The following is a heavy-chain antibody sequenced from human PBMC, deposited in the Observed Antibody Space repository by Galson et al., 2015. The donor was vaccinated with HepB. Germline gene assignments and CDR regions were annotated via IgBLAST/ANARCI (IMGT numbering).Heavy chain of an antibody. CDR2: TYYRSKWYN. V-gene: IGHV6-1*01. Sequence: CAISGDSVSSNSAAWNWIRQSPSRGLEWLGRTYYRSKWYNDYAVSVKSRITINPDTSKNQLSLQLNSVTPEDTAVYYCARDKAQEQWLTPPGYFDYWGQGTLVTVSS. CDR3: ARDKAQEQWLTPPGYFDY. J-gene: IGHJ4*02. D-gene: IGHD6-19*01. CDR1: GDSVSSNSAA.